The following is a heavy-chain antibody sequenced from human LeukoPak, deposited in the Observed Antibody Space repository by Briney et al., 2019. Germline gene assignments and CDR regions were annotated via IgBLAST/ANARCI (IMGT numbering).Heavy chain of an antibody. CDR1: GFTFRIFG. CDR2: IDARSGIT. J-gene: IGHJ6*02. Sequence: GGSLRLSCAASGFTFRIFGLNWVRQAPGKGPEWVSYIDARSGITYYADSVHGRFTISRDDARESVFLQMNSLRTEDTAVYYCARGLPNYYGMDVWGQGTTVTVSS. CDR3: ARGLPNYYGMDV. V-gene: IGHV3-48*04.